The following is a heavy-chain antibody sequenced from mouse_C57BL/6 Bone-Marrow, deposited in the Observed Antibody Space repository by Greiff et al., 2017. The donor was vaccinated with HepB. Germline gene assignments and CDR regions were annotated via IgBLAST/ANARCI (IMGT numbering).Heavy chain of an antibody. CDR1: GYTFTSYW. CDR2: IYPGSGST. V-gene: IGHV1-55*01. J-gene: IGHJ3*01. D-gene: IGHD1-1*02. Sequence: QVHVKQPGAELVKPGASVKMSCKASGYTFTSYWITWVKQRPGQGLEWIGDIYPGSGSTNYNEKFKSKATLTVDTSSSTAYMQLSSLTSEDSAVYYCARSSYGWFAYWGQGTLVTVSA. CDR3: ARSSYGWFAY.